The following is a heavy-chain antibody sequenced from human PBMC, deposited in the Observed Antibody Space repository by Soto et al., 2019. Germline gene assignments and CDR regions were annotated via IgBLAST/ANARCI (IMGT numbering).Heavy chain of an antibody. D-gene: IGHD1-26*01. Sequence: SETLSLTCTVSGGSISSYYWSWIRQPPGKGLEWIGYIYYSGSTNYNPSLKSRVTISVDTSKNQFSLKLSSVTAADTAVYYCARVSGHYSGSYYYYGMDVWGQGTTVTVS. V-gene: IGHV4-59*01. CDR1: GGSISSYY. CDR2: IYYSGST. CDR3: ARVSGHYSGSYYYYGMDV. J-gene: IGHJ6*02.